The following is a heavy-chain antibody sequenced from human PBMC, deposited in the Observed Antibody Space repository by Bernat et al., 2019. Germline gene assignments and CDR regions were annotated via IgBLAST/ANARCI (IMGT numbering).Heavy chain of an antibody. D-gene: IGHD6-13*01. Sequence: EVQVVESGGGLVQPGGSLRLSCAPSGFPLKGYAWSGVPKARGEGLEWFSVLIGSGGTTYYADSVKGRFTISRDNSQNTLYLQMNSLRAEDMAVYYCAKAYSSSWRAFDYWGQGTLVTVSS. CDR3: AKAYSSSWRAFDY. CDR1: GFPLKGYA. J-gene: IGHJ4*02. V-gene: IGHV3-23*04. CDR2: LIGSGGTT.